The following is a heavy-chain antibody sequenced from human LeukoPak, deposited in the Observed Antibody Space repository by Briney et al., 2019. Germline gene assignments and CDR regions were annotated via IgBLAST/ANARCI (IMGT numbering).Heavy chain of an antibody. CDR3: ASRLHDPEIFDY. CDR1: GGTFSSYA. J-gene: IGHJ4*02. Sequence: ASVKVSCKASGGTFSSYAISWVRQAPGQGLEWMGGIIPIFGTANYAQKFQGRVTITADKSTSTAYMELSSLRSEDTAVYYWASRLHDPEIFDYWGQGTLVTVSS. D-gene: IGHD5-18*01. V-gene: IGHV1-69*06. CDR2: IIPIFGTA.